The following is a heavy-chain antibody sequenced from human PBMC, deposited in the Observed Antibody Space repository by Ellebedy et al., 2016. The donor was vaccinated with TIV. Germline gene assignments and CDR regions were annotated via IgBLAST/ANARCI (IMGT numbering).Heavy chain of an antibody. D-gene: IGHD2-15*01. CDR3: ARDGDTKAAATILDY. J-gene: IGHJ4*02. Sequence: GESLKISCAAFGFTLRSHAMNWVRQAPEKGLEWVSSINSDSSNKYYADSVKGRFTVSRDNARNSLSLQMSSLRAEDTAVYYCARDGDTKAAATILDYWGQGTLVTVSS. CDR1: GFTLRSHA. V-gene: IGHV3-21*06. CDR2: INSDSSNK.